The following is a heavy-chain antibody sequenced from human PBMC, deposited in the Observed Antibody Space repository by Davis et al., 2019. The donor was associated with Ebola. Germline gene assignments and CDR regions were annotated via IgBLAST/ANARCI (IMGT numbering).Heavy chain of an antibody. D-gene: IGHD6-13*01. J-gene: IGHJ5*02. CDR2: ISGSGGST. Sequence: PGGSLRLSCTASGFTFSSYAMSWVRQAPGKGLEWVSVISGSGGSTYHADSVKGRFTISRDNSKNTLYLQMNSLRAEDTAVYYCARDYQIAAAGTYWFDPWGQGTLVTVSS. CDR3: ARDYQIAAAGTYWFDP. CDR1: GFTFSSYA. V-gene: IGHV3-23*01.